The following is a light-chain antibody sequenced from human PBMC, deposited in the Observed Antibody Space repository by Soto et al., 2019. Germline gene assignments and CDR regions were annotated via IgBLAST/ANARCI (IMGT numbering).Light chain of an antibody. CDR1: QRVSSSY. V-gene: IGKV3-20*01. CDR2: GAS. CDR3: QQYGSSPWT. Sequence: IVLTQSPGTMSVSXGXXAXXXXXXSQRVSSSYLAWYQQKPGQAPRLLIYGASSRATGIPDRFSGSGSGTDFTLTISRLEPEDFAVYYCQQYGSSPWTFGQGTKVDIK. J-gene: IGKJ1*01.